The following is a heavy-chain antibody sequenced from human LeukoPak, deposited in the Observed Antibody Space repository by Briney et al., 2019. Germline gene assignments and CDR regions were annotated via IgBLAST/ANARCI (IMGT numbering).Heavy chain of an antibody. CDR3: ASPHDYGAYVYGGYDY. CDR1: GGTFSSYA. Sequence: SVKVSCKASGGTFSSYAISWVRQAPGQGLEWMGRIIPILGIANYAQKFQGRVAITADKSTSTAYMELSSLRSEDTAVYYCASPHDYGAYVYGGYDYWGQGTLVTVSS. J-gene: IGHJ4*02. V-gene: IGHV1-69*04. D-gene: IGHD4-17*01. CDR2: IIPILGIA.